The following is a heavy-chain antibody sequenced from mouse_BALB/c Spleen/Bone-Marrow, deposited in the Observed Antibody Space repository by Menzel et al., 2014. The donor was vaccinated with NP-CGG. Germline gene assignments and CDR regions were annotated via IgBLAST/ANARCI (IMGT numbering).Heavy chain of an antibody. J-gene: IGHJ4*01. V-gene: IGHV3-6*02. CDR2: ITYDGSS. CDR1: GYSITNGYY. CDR3: AMGHYAMDY. Sequence: EVQRVESGPGLVKPSQSLSLTCSVTGYSITNGYYWNWIRQFPGSKLEWMAYITYDGSSDYNPSLKNRISITRDTSKNQFFLKLNSVTTEDTSTYYCAMGHYAMDYWGQGTSVTVSS.